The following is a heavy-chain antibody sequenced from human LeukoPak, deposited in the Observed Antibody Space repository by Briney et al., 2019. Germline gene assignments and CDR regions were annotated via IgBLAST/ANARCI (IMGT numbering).Heavy chain of an antibody. V-gene: IGHV4-4*09. CDR1: GGSISSYY. CDR2: IYTSGST. J-gene: IGHJ5*02. D-gene: IGHD3-3*01. CDR3: ARHLYDFWSGYSNWFDP. Sequence: PSETLSLTCTVSGGSISSYYWSWIRQPPGKGLEWVGYIYTSGSTNYHPSLKSRVTISVDTSKNQFSLKLSSVTAADTGVYYGARHLYDFWSGYSNWFDPWGQGTLVTVSS.